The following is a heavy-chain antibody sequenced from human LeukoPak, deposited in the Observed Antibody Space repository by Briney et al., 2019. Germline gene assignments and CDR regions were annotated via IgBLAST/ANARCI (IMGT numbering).Heavy chain of an antibody. V-gene: IGHV4-34*01. J-gene: IGHJ4*02. CDR3: ARIPLFGTMIAHYFDY. CDR1: GGSFSGYY. CDR2: INHSGST. Sequence: PSETVSLTCGVYGGSFSGYYWSWIRQPPGKGLEWIGEINHSGSTNYNPSLKSRVTISVDTSKNQFSLKLSSVTAADTAVYYCARIPLFGTMIAHYFDYWGQGTLVTVSS. D-gene: IGHD3-22*01.